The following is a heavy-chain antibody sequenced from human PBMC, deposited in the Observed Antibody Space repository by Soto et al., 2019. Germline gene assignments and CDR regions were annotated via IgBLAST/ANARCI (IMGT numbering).Heavy chain of an antibody. V-gene: IGHV3-23*01. CDR3: AKALFSTGGFFDY. Sequence: VGSLRLSCAASGFTFSSYAMSWVRQAPGEGLEWVSTISGSGGSAHYAESVKGRFTISRDISKNTLYLQMNSLRAEDTAVYYCAKALFSTGGFFDYWGQGTLVTVSS. J-gene: IGHJ4*02. D-gene: IGHD6-25*01. CDR2: ISGSGGSA. CDR1: GFTFSSYA.